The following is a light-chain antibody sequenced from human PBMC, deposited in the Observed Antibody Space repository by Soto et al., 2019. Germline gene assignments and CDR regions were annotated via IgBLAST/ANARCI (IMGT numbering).Light chain of an antibody. J-gene: IGKJ4*01. CDR1: QSIGTY. V-gene: IGKV1-8*01. CDR2: AAS. CDR3: QQYYIYPPT. Sequence: AIRMTQSPSSFSASTGDRVTITCRASQSIGTYLAWYQQIPGRAPKLLIFAASTLQRGVPSRFSGSGSGTDVTLTISCLQSEDFATYYCQQYYIYPPTFGGGTKVEIK.